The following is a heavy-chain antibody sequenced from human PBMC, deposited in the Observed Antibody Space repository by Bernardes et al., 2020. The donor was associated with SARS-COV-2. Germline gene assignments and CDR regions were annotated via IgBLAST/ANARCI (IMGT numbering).Heavy chain of an antibody. J-gene: IGHJ6*02. Sequence: GGSLRLCCAVSGFTFSAYTMSWVRQPPGKGLEWVSVISGSGTSTYYADSVKGRFTISRDNSRTTLYLQMNSLRAEDTAVYYCAKGHSRYYYGMDVWGQGTTVTVSS. CDR1: GFTFSAYT. V-gene: IGHV3-23*01. CDR2: ISGSGTST. D-gene: IGHD5-18*01. CDR3: AKGHSRYYYGMDV.